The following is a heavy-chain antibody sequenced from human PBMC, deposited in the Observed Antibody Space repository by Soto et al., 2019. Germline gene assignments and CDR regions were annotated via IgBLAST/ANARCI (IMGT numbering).Heavy chain of an antibody. CDR1: GGTFSTSA. D-gene: IGHD2-2*01. CDR2: IMPVFATP. Sequence: QVQLMQSGAEVKKPGSSVKVSCKASGGTFSTSAISWVRQAPGEGLEWVGGIMPVFATPDYAQKFQGRVTISADESTTTAYLERTSLTTVDTAVYYCARDQDRQQVGGNYYSILDVWGQGTAITVSS. CDR3: ARDQDRQQVGGNYYSILDV. V-gene: IGHV1-69*12. J-gene: IGHJ6*02.